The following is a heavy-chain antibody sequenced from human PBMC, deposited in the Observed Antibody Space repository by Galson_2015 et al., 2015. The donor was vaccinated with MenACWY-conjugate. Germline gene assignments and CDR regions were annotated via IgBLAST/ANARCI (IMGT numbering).Heavy chain of an antibody. Sequence: SLRLSCAASGFTVSTNYMSWFRQAPGQGLEWVSLIYAGGSTYYTESVKARFTISRDKSKNTLSLQMNSLRAEDTAVYYCTRDSLGGGANWGQGTLVTVSS. V-gene: IGHV3-66*01. CDR1: GFTVSTNY. CDR3: TRDSLGGGAN. CDR2: IYAGGST. D-gene: IGHD3-16*01. J-gene: IGHJ4*02.